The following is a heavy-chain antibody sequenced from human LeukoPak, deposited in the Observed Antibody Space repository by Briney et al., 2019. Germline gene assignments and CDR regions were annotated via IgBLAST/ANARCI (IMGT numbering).Heavy chain of an antibody. D-gene: IGHD5-18*01. V-gene: IGHV3-74*03. Sequence: PGGSLRLSCVASGFTFKNNWMHWVRQAPGRGLMWVSRINTDGSRTTYADSVRGRSTISRDNAKSTLYLQMSSLKAEDTAVYYCARIIGYSNQFDYWGQGTLVTVSS. CDR2: INTDGSRT. J-gene: IGHJ4*02. CDR1: GFTFKNNW. CDR3: ARIIGYSNQFDY.